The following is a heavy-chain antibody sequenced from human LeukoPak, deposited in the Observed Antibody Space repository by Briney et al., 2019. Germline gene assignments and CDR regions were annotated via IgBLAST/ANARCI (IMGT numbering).Heavy chain of an antibody. CDR3: ARDPQDYGDYGGGVDY. J-gene: IGHJ4*02. V-gene: IGHV4-38-2*02. D-gene: IGHD4-17*01. Sequence: SETLSLTCTVSGYSISSGYYWGWIRQPPGKGLEWIGSIYHSGSTYYNPSLKSRVTISVDTSKNQFSLKLSSVTAADTAVYYCARDPQDYGDYGGGVDYWGQGTLVTVSS. CDR2: IYHSGST. CDR1: GYSISSGYY.